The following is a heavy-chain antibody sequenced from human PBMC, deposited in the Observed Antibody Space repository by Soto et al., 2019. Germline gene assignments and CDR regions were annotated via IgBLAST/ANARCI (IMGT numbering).Heavy chain of an antibody. V-gene: IGHV4-34*01. Sequence: QVQLQQWGAGLLKPSETLSLTCAVYGGSFSGYYWSWIRQPPGKGLEWIGEINHSGSTNYNPSLKSRVTISVDTSKNQSSLKLSSVTAADTAVYYCARGLIFDYWGQGTLVTVSS. CDR2: INHSGST. J-gene: IGHJ4*02. CDR3: ARGLIFDY. CDR1: GGSFSGYY.